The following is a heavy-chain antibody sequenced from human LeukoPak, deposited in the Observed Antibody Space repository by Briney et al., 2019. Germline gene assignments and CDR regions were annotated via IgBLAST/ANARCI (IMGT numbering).Heavy chain of an antibody. V-gene: IGHV4-31*03. CDR2: IYYSGST. CDR3: ARGAPVYYYAMDV. CDR1: GGSISSGNYY. D-gene: IGHD4-17*01. J-gene: IGHJ6*02. Sequence: SETLSLTCTVSGGSISSGNYYWSWIRHHPGKGLEWIGYIYYSGSTHSNPSLTSRVTISVDSSKNQFSLKLSSVTAADTAVYYCARGAPVYYYAMDVWGQGTTVTVSS.